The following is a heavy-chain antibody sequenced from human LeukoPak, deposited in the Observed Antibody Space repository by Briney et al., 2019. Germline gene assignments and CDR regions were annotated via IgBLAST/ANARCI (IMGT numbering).Heavy chain of an antibody. CDR3: ARDAQRGFDYSNSLIY. J-gene: IGHJ4*01. V-gene: IGHV3-33*01. CDR1: GFIYSHYG. Sequence: PGGSLRLSCAASGFIYSHYGMHWVRQAPGKGLEWVAVIWSDGSNRFYAGSVKGRFAISRDNSQNTLFLQMNSLRAEDTAMYYCARDAQRGFDYSNSLIYWGHGTLVTVSS. D-gene: IGHD4-11*01. CDR2: IWSDGSNR.